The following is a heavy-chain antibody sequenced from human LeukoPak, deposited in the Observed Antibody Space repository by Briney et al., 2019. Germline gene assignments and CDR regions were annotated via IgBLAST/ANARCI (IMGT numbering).Heavy chain of an antibody. J-gene: IGHJ4*02. D-gene: IGHD5-12*01. CDR2: IYYSGST. CDR3: ARAGYSGYDFDY. Sequence: SETLSLTCTVSGGSISSYYWSWIRQPPGKGLEWIGYIYYSGSTNYNPSLKSRVTISVDTSKNQFSPKLSSVTAADSAVYYCARAGYSGYDFDYWGQGTLVTVSS. V-gene: IGHV4-59*01. CDR1: GGSISSYY.